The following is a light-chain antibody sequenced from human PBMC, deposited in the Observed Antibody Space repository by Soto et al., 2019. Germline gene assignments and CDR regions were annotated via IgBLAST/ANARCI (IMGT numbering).Light chain of an antibody. CDR2: EVS. Sequence: QSVLTQPASVSGSPGQSITISCTGTSSDVGGYDYVSWYQLHPGKAPKLMVFEVSNRPSGVSYRFSGSKSGNTASLTISGLQAEDEADYFCGSYSSTTTREVFGTGTKVTVL. CDR3: GSYSSTTTREV. V-gene: IGLV2-14*01. J-gene: IGLJ1*01. CDR1: SSDVGGYDY.